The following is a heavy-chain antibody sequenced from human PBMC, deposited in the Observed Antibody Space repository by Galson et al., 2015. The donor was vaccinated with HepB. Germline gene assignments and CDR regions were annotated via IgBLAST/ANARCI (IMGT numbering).Heavy chain of an antibody. CDR1: GFTFSNYA. J-gene: IGHJ4*02. D-gene: IGHD3-3*01. CDR2: ISVSGGTT. CDR3: CITIFGVGRWGDY. V-gene: IGHV3-23*01. Sequence: SLRLSCAASGFTFSNYAMSWVRQAPGKGLEWVSSISVSGGTTYYADSVKGRFTISRDNSKNTLYLQMNSLRDEDTAVYYCCITIFGVGRWGDYWGQGTLVTVSS.